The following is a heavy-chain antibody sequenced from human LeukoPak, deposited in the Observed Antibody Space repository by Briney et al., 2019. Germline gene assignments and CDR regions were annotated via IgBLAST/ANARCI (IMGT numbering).Heavy chain of an antibody. CDR3: ARIAGTGAGGFDY. CDR2: ISSSSSYI. CDR1: GFTFSSYT. V-gene: IGHV3-21*01. Sequence: GGSLRLSCAASGFTFSSYTMNWVRQAPGKGLEWVSSISSSSSYIYYADSVKGRFTISRDNAKNSLYLQMNSLRAEDTAVYYCARIAGTGAGGFDYWGQGTLVTVSS. J-gene: IGHJ4*02. D-gene: IGHD6-13*01.